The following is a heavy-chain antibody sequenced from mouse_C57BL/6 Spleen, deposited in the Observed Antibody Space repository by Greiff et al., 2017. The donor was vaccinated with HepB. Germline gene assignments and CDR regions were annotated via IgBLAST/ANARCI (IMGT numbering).Heavy chain of an antibody. Sequence: QVQLKESGAELVKPGASVKISCKASGYAFSSYWMNWVKQRPGKGLEWIGQIYPGDGDTNYNGKFKGKATLTADKSSSTAYMQLSSLTSEDSAVYFCARGGTVVAKDYWGQGTTLTVSS. J-gene: IGHJ2*01. V-gene: IGHV1-80*01. CDR3: ARGGTVVAKDY. CDR2: IYPGDGDT. CDR1: GYAFSSYW. D-gene: IGHD1-1*01.